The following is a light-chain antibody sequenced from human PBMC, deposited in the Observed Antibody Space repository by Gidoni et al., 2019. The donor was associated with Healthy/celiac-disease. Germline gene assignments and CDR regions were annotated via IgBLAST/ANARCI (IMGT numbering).Light chain of an antibody. CDR3: QQYNNWPLT. Sequence: EIVMTQSPATLSVSPGERATLSCRASQCVSSNLAWYQQKPGQAHRLLIYGASTRATGIPARFSGSGSGTEFTLTISSLQSEDFAVYYCQQYNNWPLTFGGGTKVEIK. CDR1: QCVSSN. V-gene: IGKV3-15*01. J-gene: IGKJ4*01. CDR2: GAS.